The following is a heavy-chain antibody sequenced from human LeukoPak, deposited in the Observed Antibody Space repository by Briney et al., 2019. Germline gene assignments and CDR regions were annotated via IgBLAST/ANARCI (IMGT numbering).Heavy chain of an antibody. D-gene: IGHD2-2*01. J-gene: IGHJ5*02. CDR1: GFTFSSYA. CDR2: ISGSGANT. V-gene: IGHV3-23*01. Sequence: PGGSLRLSCAASGFTFSSYAMTWARQAPGKGLEWVSTISGSGANTFYADSVKGRFTISRDNSKNTLYLQLHSLRAEDTAVYYCAKGDAIVLVPIAVGFDPWGQGTLVTVSS. CDR3: AKGDAIVLVPIAVGFDP.